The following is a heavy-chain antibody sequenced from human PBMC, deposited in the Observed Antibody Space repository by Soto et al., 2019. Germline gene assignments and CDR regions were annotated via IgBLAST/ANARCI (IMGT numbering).Heavy chain of an antibody. CDR3: ATKQVKYAARRHDDFAIWRNRTLDSDS. D-gene: IGHD6-6*01. Sequence: GPSVKVSCKVPKNPLTELTIDWLRQAPGKGLEWMGGFDPEDGETIYAQKFQGRVTMTEDTSTDTAYMELRSLRCDDTAVYYCATKQVKYAARRHDDFAIWRNRTLDSDS. CDR2: FDPEDGET. CDR1: KNPLTELT. J-gene: IGHJ5*01. V-gene: IGHV1-24*01.